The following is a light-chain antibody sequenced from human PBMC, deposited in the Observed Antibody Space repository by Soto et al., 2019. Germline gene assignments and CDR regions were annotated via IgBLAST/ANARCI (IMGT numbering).Light chain of an antibody. Sequence: DIQMTQSPSSLSASLGDRVTITCRASQGISTYLNWYQQKPGKAPKLLIYAASSLQSGVPSRFSGSGSGTEFTLTISSLQPEDFATYYCLQHNSYSWTFGQGTKVDI. V-gene: IGKV1-17*01. CDR2: AAS. J-gene: IGKJ1*01. CDR3: LQHNSYSWT. CDR1: QGISTY.